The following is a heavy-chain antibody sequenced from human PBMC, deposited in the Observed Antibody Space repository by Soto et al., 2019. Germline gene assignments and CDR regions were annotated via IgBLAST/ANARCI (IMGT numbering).Heavy chain of an antibody. J-gene: IGHJ4*02. V-gene: IGHV4-34*01. CDR1: GGSFSGYY. Sequence: PSETLSLTCAVYGGSFSGYYWSWIRQPPGKGLEWIGEINHSGSTNYNPSLKSRVTISVDTSKNQFSLKLSSVTAADTAVYYCARRGDGYNYPLDYWGQGTLVTVSS. CDR3: ARRGDGYNYPLDY. D-gene: IGHD5-12*01. CDR2: INHSGST.